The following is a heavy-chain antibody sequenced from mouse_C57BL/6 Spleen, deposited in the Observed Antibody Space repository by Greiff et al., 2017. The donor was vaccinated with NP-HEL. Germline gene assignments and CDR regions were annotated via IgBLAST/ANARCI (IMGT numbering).Heavy chain of an antibody. CDR1: GFTFSDYG. V-gene: IGHV5-17*01. CDR2: ISSGSSTI. Sequence: EVHLVESGGGLVKPGGSLKLSCAASGFTFSDYGMHWVRQAPEKGLEWVAYISSGSSTIYYADKVKGRFTISRDHAKNTLFLQMTSLRYEDTAMYYCARKGNDYDNYAMDYWGQGTSVTVSS. CDR3: ARKGNDYDNYAMDY. D-gene: IGHD2-4*01. J-gene: IGHJ4*01.